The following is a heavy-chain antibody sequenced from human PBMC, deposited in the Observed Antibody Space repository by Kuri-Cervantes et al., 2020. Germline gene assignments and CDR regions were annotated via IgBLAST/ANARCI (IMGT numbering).Heavy chain of an antibody. CDR3: ARGPRGGWLRSPGTY. V-gene: IGHV4-4*07. CDR1: GGSISSYY. CDR2: IYASGST. D-gene: IGHD5-12*01. J-gene: IGHJ4*02. Sequence: GSLRLSCTVSGGSISSYYWSWIRQPAGKGLEWIGRIYASGSTNYNPSLKSRVTISVDTSKNQFSLKLISVTAADTAVYYCARGPRGGWLRSPGTYWGQGTLVTVSS.